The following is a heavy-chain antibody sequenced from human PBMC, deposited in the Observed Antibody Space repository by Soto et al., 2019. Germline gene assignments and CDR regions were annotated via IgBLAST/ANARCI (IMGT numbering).Heavy chain of an antibody. D-gene: IGHD3-9*01. CDR2: IYYSGSS. Sequence: SETLSLTCAVYGVSFSGYYWIWIRQPPGKGLEWIGYIYYSGSSNYNPSLKSRVTISVDTSKNQFSLKLSSVTAADTAVYYCARALILTGYYIHDAFDIWGQGTMVTVSS. J-gene: IGHJ3*02. CDR3: ARALILTGYYIHDAFDI. CDR1: GVSFSGYY. V-gene: IGHV4-59*01.